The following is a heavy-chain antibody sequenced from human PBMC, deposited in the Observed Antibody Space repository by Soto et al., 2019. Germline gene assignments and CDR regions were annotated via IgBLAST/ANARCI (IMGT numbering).Heavy chain of an antibody. J-gene: IGHJ4*02. Sequence: QVQLQESGPGLVKPSQTLSLTCTVSGGSISSGGYYWSWIRQHPGKGLEWIGYIYYSGSTYYNPSLKSRVTISVDTSKNQFSLKLSSVTAADTAVYYCARAVAAAGLNLYYFDYWGQGTLVTVSS. CDR2: IYYSGST. V-gene: IGHV4-31*03. CDR1: GGSISSGGYY. D-gene: IGHD6-13*01. CDR3: ARAVAAAGLNLYYFDY.